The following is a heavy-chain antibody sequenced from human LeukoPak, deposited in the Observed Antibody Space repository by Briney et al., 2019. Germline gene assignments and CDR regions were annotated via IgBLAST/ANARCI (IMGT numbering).Heavy chain of an antibody. CDR1: GFRFSSYS. J-gene: IGHJ3*02. D-gene: IGHD1-20*01. CDR2: ISHTGSTM. V-gene: IGHV3-48*04. CDR3: ARVLDITGTIFDAFDI. Sequence: PGGSLRLSCAASGFRFSSYSMNWVRQAPGKGLEWVSYISHTGSTMYYADSLKGRFTISRDNAKNSLYLQMNSLRAEDTAVYYCARVLDITGTIFDAFDIWGQGTMVTVSS.